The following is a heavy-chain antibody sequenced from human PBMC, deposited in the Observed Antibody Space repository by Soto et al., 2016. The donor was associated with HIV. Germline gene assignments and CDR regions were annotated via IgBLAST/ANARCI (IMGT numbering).Heavy chain of an antibody. CDR1: GFTFNTYS. J-gene: IGHJ4*03. D-gene: IGHD3-3*01. CDR3: ARWRGSPSRYFDY. Sequence: EVQLVESGGGLVKPGGSLRLSCAASGFTFNTYSMNWVRQAPGKGLEWVSSISSSSTYIYYADSVKGRFTISRDNAKNSLYLQMNSLRAEDTAVYYCARWRGSPSRYFDYWGQGPWSPSPQ. V-gene: IGHV3-21*01. CDR2: ISSSSTYI.